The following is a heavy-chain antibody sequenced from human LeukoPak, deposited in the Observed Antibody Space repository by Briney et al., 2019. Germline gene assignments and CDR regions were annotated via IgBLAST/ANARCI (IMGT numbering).Heavy chain of an antibody. V-gene: IGHV1-2*02. Sequence: ASVKVSCKASGYTFTGYYMHWVRQAPGQGPEWMGWINPNSGGTNYAQKFQGRVTMTRDTSISTVYMELSRLRSDDTAVYYRARDMSRGYYYYYMDVWGKGTTVTISS. CDR2: INPNSGGT. J-gene: IGHJ6*03. CDR3: ARDMSRGYYYYYMDV. D-gene: IGHD3-10*01. CDR1: GYTFTGYY.